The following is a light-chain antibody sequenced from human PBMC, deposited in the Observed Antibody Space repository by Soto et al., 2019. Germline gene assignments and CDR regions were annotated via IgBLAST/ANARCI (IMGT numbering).Light chain of an antibody. V-gene: IGKV3D-20*02. J-gene: IGKJ4*01. CDR3: HQHSNWPLT. CDR2: GPS. Sequence: IVLTQSPGTVCLYQGERATLSCRASQTISSRYLAWYQQKPGQAPRLLIYGPSSRATGIPDRFSSSGSGTDFTLTISSLEPEDFAVYFCHQHSNWPLTFGGGTKVDI. CDR1: QTISSRY.